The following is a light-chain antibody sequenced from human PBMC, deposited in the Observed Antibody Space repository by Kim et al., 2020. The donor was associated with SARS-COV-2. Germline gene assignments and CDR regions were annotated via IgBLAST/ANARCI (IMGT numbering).Light chain of an antibody. CDR2: EAS. J-gene: IGKJ2*01. Sequence: DVQMTQSPSTLSASVGDRVTITCRASHNIDKWLAWYQQKPGKVPKVLIYEASNLQSGVPSRFSGSGFGTEFTLTINNLQPDDFATYYCQQYNANFGLGTKLDI. CDR3: QQYNAN. V-gene: IGKV1-5*03. CDR1: HNIDKW.